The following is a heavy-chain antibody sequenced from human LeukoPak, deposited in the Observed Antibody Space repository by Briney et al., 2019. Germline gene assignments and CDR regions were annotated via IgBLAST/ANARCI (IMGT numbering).Heavy chain of an antibody. CDR3: AKADDTVVTLDFDY. J-gene: IGHJ4*02. CDR1: GFTFSSHA. CDR2: ISGGGGST. Sequence: PGGSLRLSCEVSGFTFSSHAMGWVRQAPGEGLEWVSVISGGGGSTYYADSLKGRFTISRDNSKNTLYLQMNSLRAEDTAVYYCAKADDTVVTLDFDYWGQGTLVTVSS. D-gene: IGHD4-23*01. V-gene: IGHV3-23*01.